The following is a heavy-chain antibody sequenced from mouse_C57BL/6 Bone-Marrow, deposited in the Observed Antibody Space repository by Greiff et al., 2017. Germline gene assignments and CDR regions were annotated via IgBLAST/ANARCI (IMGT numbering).Heavy chain of an antibody. J-gene: IGHJ1*03. CDR3: ARPYYSNYWYFDV. CDR1: GYTFTSYW. V-gene: IGHV1-55*01. Sequence: QVQLQQPGAELVKPGASVKMSCKASGYTFTSYWITWVKQRPGQGLEWIGDIYPGSGSTNYNEQFKSKAPLTVDTSSSTASMKLSSLTSEDSAVYDCARPYYSNYWYFDVWGTGTTVTVSS. CDR2: IYPGSGST. D-gene: IGHD2-5*01.